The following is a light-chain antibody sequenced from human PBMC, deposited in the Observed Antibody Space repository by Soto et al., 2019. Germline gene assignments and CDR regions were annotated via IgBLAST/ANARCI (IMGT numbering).Light chain of an antibody. V-gene: IGLV4-69*01. J-gene: IGLJ3*02. CDR2: LNSDGSH. CDR3: QTCGSGIQV. CDR1: SGHSSYA. Sequence: QSVLTQSPSASASLGASVKLTCTLSSGHSSYAIAWHQQQPEKGPRYLMKLNSDGSHSKGDGSPERFSGSSSGTERYLTIASLQAEDEADYYRQTCGSGIQVVGGGTKLTVL.